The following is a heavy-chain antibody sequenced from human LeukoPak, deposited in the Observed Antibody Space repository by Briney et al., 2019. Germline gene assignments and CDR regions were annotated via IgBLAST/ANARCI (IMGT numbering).Heavy chain of an antibody. D-gene: IGHD6-13*01. J-gene: IGHJ3*02. CDR2: ITGSGGST. CDR1: GFTFSSYA. Sequence: GGSLRLSCAASGFTFSSYAMSWVRQAPGKGLEWVSAITGSGGSTYYAHSVKGRFTISRDNSKNTLYLQMNSLRAEDTAVYYCAKDESVRIAGAGTGAFDIWGQGTMVTVSS. CDR3: AKDESVRIAGAGTGAFDI. V-gene: IGHV3-23*01.